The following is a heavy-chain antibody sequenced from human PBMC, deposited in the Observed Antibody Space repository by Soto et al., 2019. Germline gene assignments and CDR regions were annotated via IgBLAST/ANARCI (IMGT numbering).Heavy chain of an antibody. J-gene: IGHJ6*02. Sequence: ASVKVSCKASGYTFTSYDINWVRQATGQGLEWMGWMNPNSGNTGYAQKFQGRVTMTRNTSISTAYMELSSLRSEDTAVYYCAREGSKEIVLVGGGGMDVWGQGTTVTVSS. V-gene: IGHV1-8*01. CDR1: GYTFTSYD. D-gene: IGHD2-2*01. CDR3: AREGSKEIVLVGGGGMDV. CDR2: MNPNSGNT.